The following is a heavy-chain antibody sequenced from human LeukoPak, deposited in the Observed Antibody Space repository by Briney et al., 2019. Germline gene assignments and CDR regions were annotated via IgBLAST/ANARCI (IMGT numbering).Heavy chain of an antibody. V-gene: IGHV3-9*01. J-gene: IGHJ4*02. Sequence: LPGGSLRLSCAASGFTFDDYAMHWVRQAPGKGLEWVSGISWNSGSIGYADSVKGRFTISRDNAKNSLYLQMSNLRDDDTAVYYGARHVGISFWGQGTLVTVSS. D-gene: IGHD7-27*01. CDR2: ISWNSGSI. CDR3: ARHVGISF. CDR1: GFTFDDYA.